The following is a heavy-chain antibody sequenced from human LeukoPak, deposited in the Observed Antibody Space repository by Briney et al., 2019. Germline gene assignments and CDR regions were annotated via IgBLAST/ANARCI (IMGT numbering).Heavy chain of an antibody. CDR1: GYTFTGYY. CDR2: INPNSGGT. D-gene: IGHD2-2*01. V-gene: IGHV1-2*02. Sequence: ASVKVSCKASGYTFTGYYMHWVRQPPGQGLEWMGWINPNSGGTNYAQKFQGRVTMTRNTSISTAYMELSRLRSDDTAVYYCARDIVVVPAANWFDPWGQGTLVTVSS. CDR3: ARDIVVVPAANWFDP. J-gene: IGHJ5*02.